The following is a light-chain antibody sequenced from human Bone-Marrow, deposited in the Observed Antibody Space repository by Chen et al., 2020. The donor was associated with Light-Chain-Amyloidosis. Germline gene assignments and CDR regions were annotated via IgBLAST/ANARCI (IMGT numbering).Light chain of an antibody. CDR2: DDS. Sequence: SYVLTQPSSVSEAPGQKATSACGGNNIGATSVHWYQQTPSQAPLLVVYDDSDRPSGIPERLSGSNSGNTATLTISRVEAGDEADYYCQVWDRSSDRPVFGGGTKLTVL. J-gene: IGLJ3*02. V-gene: IGLV3-21*02. CDR1: NIGATS. CDR3: QVWDRSSDRPV.